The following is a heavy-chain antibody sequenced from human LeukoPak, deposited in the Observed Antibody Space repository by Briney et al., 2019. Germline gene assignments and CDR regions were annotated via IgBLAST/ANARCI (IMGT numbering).Heavy chain of an antibody. Sequence: GGSLRLSCAASGFTLSRHWMYWVRQAPGKGLEWVANIKQDGSETFYVDSVKGRFTISRDNAKNSLYLQMNSLRAEDTAVYYCTRVIVEVPGVSDYCDYWDQGTLVTVSS. CDR1: GFTLSRHW. CDR2: IKQDGSET. CDR3: TRVIVEVPGVSDYCDY. J-gene: IGHJ4*02. V-gene: IGHV3-7*05. D-gene: IGHD2-2*01.